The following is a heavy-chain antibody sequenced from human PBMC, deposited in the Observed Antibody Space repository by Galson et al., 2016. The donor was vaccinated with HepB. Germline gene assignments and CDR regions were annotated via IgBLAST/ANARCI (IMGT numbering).Heavy chain of an antibody. D-gene: IGHD3-3*01. V-gene: IGHV3-66*02. CDR2: FYGAGRT. J-gene: IGHJ4*02. CDR3: ATGAGSWSGQVEY. CDR1: GFTVADKY. Sequence: SLRLSCAASGFTVADKYMTWVRQAPGKGLEWVSIFYGAGRTYYADSVKGRFTISRDNSNNTLSLQMNSLRPEDTAVYYCATGAGSWSGQVEYWGQGTRVTVSS.